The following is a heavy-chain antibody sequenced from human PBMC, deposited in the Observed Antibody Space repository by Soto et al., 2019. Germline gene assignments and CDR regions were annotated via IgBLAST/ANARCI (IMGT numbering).Heavy chain of an antibody. CDR1: GGSFSGYY. CDR3: ARVHYDFWSGYYLYYYYGMDV. D-gene: IGHD3-3*01. V-gene: IGHV4-34*01. Sequence: ASETLSLTCAVYGGSFSGYYWSWIRQPPGKGLEWIGEINHSGSTNYNPSLKSRVTISVDTSKNQFSLKLSSVTAADTAVYYCARVHYDFWSGYYLYYYYGMDVWGQGTTVTVSS. CDR2: INHSGST. J-gene: IGHJ6*02.